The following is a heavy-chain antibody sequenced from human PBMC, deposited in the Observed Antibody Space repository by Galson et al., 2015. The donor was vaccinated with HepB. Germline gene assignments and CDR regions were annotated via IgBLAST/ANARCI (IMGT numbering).Heavy chain of an antibody. CDR1: GYSFSTYW. Sequence: QSGAEVKEPGESLRISCKGSGYSFSTYWIGWVRQMPGKGLEWMGIIYPGDSDTTYSPSFQGQVTISAAKSISTAYLQWSSLKASDTAMYYCARLVTNPGTFDIWGQGTMVTVSS. D-gene: IGHD1-14*01. V-gene: IGHV5-51*01. CDR3: ARLVTNPGTFDI. CDR2: IYPGDSDT. J-gene: IGHJ3*02.